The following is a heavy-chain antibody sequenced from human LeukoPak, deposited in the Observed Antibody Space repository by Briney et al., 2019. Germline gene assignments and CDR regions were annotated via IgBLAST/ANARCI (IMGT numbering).Heavy chain of an antibody. CDR2: ISGGST. D-gene: IGHD4-11*01. Sequence: GGSLRLSCAASGFTFSSYAMSWVRQAPGKGLEWVSAISGGSTYYADSVKGRFTISRDNSKNTLYLQMNSLRAEDTAVYYCAKATTVNYYYMDVWGKGTTVTVSS. V-gene: IGHV3-23*01. J-gene: IGHJ6*03. CDR3: AKATTVNYYYMDV. CDR1: GFTFSSYA.